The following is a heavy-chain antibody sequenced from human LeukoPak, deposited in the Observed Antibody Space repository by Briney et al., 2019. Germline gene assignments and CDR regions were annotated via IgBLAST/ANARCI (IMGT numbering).Heavy chain of an antibody. CDR2: IYYSGST. CDR3: ARHYGDYDLYYFDY. D-gene: IGHD4-17*01. J-gene: IGHJ4*02. V-gene: IGHV4-59*08. Sequence: SETLSLTCTVSGGSISSYYWSWIRQRPGKGLEWIVYIYYSGSTNYNPSLNSRVTISVATSKNQFSLKLSSVTAAATAVYYCARHYGDYDLYYFDYWGQGTLVTVSP. CDR1: GGSISSYY.